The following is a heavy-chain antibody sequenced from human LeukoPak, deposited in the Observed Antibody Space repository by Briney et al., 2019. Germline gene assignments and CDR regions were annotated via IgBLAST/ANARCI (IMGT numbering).Heavy chain of an antibody. V-gene: IGHV4-34*01. Sequence: SETLSLTCAVYGGSFSGYYWSWIRQPPGKGLEWIGEINHSGSTNYNPSLKSRVTISVDTSKNQFSLKLSSVTAADTAVYYCARPGIAAAVHAFDIWGQGTMVTVSS. J-gene: IGHJ3*02. CDR3: ARPGIAAAVHAFDI. CDR1: GGSFSGYY. D-gene: IGHD6-13*01. CDR2: INHSGST.